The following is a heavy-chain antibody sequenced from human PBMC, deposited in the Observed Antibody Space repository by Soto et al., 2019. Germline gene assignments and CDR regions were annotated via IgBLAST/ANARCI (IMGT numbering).Heavy chain of an antibody. Sequence: GESLKISCEATGYIFTNSWIAWVRQAPGKGLEWVAVITYDGSFQYYADSVKGRFTISRDNSKNTLSLHLNTLKPEDTAVYHCAKDRVGGTFYTPLAFWGQGTLVTVSS. CDR3: AKDRVGGTFYTPLAF. CDR1: GYIFTNSW. V-gene: IGHV3-30*18. D-gene: IGHD1-7*01. J-gene: IGHJ4*02. CDR2: ITYDGSFQ.